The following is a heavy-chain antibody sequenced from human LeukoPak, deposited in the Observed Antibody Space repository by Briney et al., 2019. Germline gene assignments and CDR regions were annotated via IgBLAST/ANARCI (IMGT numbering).Heavy chain of an antibody. J-gene: IGHJ5*02. D-gene: IGHD6-19*01. CDR3: ARRVGIAVAGTFWFDP. CDR2: IYHSGSS. V-gene: IGHV4-38-2*02. Sequence: SETLSLTCTVSGYSISSGYYWGWIRQPPGKGLEWIGSIYHSGSSYYNPSLKSRVTISVDTSKNQFSLKLSSVTAADTAVYYCARRVGIAVAGTFWFDPWGQGTLVTVSS. CDR1: GYSISSGYY.